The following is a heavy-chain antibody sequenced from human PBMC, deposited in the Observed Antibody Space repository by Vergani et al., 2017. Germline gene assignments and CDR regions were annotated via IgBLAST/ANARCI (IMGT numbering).Heavy chain of an antibody. V-gene: IGHV1-2*02. D-gene: IGHD5-18*01. CDR2: TNPNSGGT. Sequence: QVQLVQSGAEVKKPGASVKVSCKASGYTFTGYYMHWVRQAPGQGLEWMGWTNPNSGGTNYAQKFQGRVTMTRDTSISTAYMELSRLRSDDTAVYYCARGGPEYSYGLIFLDYGGQGTLVTVSS. J-gene: IGHJ4*02. CDR1: GYTFTGYY. CDR3: ARGGPEYSYGLIFLDY.